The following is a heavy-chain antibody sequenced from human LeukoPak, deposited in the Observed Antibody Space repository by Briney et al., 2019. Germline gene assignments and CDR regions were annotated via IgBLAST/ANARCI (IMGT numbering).Heavy chain of an antibody. D-gene: IGHD3-16*02. CDR1: GYTFTSYD. CDR2: MNPNSGNT. CDR3: AIMITFGGVIAPYDY. Sequence: GASVKVSCKASGYTFTSYDINWVRQATGQGLEWLGWMNPNSGNTGYAQKFQGRVTMTRNTSISTAYMELSSLRSEDTAVYYCAIMITFGGVIAPYDYWGQGTLVTVSS. V-gene: IGHV1-8*01. J-gene: IGHJ4*02.